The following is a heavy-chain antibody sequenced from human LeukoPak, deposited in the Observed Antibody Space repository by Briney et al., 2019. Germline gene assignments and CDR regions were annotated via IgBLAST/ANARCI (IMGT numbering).Heavy chain of an antibody. V-gene: IGHV3-30*01. J-gene: IGHJ5*02. D-gene: IGHD1-26*01. Sequence: GGPLRLSCAASGFTFSSYAMHWVRQAPGKGLEWVAVISYDGSNKYYADSVKGRFTISRDNSKNTLYLQMNSLRAEDTAVYYCAREASIVGAAWGQGTLVTVSS. CDR3: AREASIVGAA. CDR1: GFTFSSYA. CDR2: ISYDGSNK.